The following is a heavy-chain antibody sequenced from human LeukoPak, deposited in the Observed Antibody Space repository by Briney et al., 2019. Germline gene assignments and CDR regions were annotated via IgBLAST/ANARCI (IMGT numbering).Heavy chain of an antibody. D-gene: IGHD2-2*02. V-gene: IGHV1-18*01. CDR2: ISAYNGNT. J-gene: IGHJ5*02. Sequence: RASVTVSSKASGYTFTIYGISWVRPAPGQGLEWMGWISAYNGNTNYAQKLQSRVTMTTDTSTSTAYMEMRSLRSDDTAVYYCARYCSSTSCYTGNWFDPWGQGTLVTVSS. CDR1: GYTFTIYG. CDR3: ARYCSSTSCYTGNWFDP.